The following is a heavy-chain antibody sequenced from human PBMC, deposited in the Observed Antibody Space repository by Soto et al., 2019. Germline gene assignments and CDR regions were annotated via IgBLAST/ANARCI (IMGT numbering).Heavy chain of an antibody. CDR2: TRNKANSYTT. CDR1: GFTFSDHY. CDR3: RFGWLRLRNYYYYGMDV. D-gene: IGHD5-12*01. Sequence: PGGSLRLSCAASGFTFSDHYMDWVRQAPGKGLEWVGRTRNKANSYTTEYAASVKGRFTISRDDSKNSLYLQMNSLKTEDTAVYYCRFGWLRLRNYYYYGMDVWGQGTTVTVSS. V-gene: IGHV3-72*01. J-gene: IGHJ6*02.